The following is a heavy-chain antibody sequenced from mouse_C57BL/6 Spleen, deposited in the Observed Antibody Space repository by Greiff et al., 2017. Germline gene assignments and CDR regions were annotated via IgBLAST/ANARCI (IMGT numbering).Heavy chain of an antibody. CDR2: INPNYGTT. CDR1: GYSFTDYY. D-gene: IGHD2-4*01. V-gene: IGHV1-39*01. Sequence: EVQLQESGPELVKPGASVKISCKASGYSFTDYYMNWVKQSNGKGLEWIGVINPNYGTTSYNQKFKGKATLTVDQSSSTAYMQLNSLTSEDSAVYCRARRNYEDAMDYWGQGTSVTVSA. CDR3: ARRNYEDAMDY. J-gene: IGHJ4*01.